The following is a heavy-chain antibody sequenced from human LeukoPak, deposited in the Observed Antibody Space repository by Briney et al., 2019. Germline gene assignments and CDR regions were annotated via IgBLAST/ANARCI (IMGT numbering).Heavy chain of an antibody. V-gene: IGHV3-21*01. J-gene: IGHJ4*02. CDR1: GFTFSSSS. CDR2: ISSSSTYI. Sequence: GGSLRLSCAASGFTFSSSSMNWVRQAPGKGLEWVSYISSSSTYIYCADSLKGRFTISRDTAKNSLYLQMNSLRAEDTAVYYCARYSGDALNYWGQGTLVTVSS. CDR3: ARYSGDALNY. D-gene: IGHD7-27*01.